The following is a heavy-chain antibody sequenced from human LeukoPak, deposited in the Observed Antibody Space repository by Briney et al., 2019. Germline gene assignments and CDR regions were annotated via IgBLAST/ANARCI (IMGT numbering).Heavy chain of an antibody. CDR2: IYYSGST. J-gene: IGHJ4*02. D-gene: IGHD3-3*01. CDR1: SGSISSYY. V-gene: IGHV4-59*01. CDR3: ASYDFWSGYYGY. Sequence: SETLSLTCTVSSGSISSYYWSWIRQPPGKGLEWIGYIYYSGSTNYNPSLKSRVTISVDTSKNQFSLKLSSVTAADTAVYYCASYDFWSGYYGYWGQGTLVTVSS.